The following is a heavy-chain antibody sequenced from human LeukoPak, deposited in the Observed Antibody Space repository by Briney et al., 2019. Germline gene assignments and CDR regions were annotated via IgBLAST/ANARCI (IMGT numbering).Heavy chain of an antibody. Sequence: SETLSLTCTVSGGSISSYYWSWIRQPPGKGLEWIGYIYYSGSTNYNPSLKSRVTISVDTSKNQFSLKLSSVTAADTAVYYCARKAVTTVNWYFDLWGRGTLVTVSS. J-gene: IGHJ2*01. D-gene: IGHD4-17*01. CDR2: IYYSGST. CDR1: GGSISSYY. V-gene: IGHV4-59*01. CDR3: ARKAVTTVNWYFDL.